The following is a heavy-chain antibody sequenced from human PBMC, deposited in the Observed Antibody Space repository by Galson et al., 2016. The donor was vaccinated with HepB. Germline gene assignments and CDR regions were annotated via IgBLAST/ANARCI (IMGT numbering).Heavy chain of an antibody. Sequence: SLRLSCAASGLTFSSYAMGWVRQAPGKGLEWVSGIGGSGGTYYANSVKGRFAVSRDNSKNTLYLQMNSLSAEDTAVYYCAKSRHGVYDRNGFFSDFDYWGQGTLVTVSS. CDR3: AKSRHGVYDRNGFFSDFDY. J-gene: IGHJ4*02. CDR2: IGGSGGT. CDR1: GLTFSSYA. D-gene: IGHD3-22*01. V-gene: IGHV3-23*01.